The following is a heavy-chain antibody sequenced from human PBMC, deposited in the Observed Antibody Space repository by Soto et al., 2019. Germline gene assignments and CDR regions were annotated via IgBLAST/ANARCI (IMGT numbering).Heavy chain of an antibody. J-gene: IGHJ6*02. CDR1: GYSLTSYW. CDR2: IDPSDSYT. V-gene: IGHV5-10-1*01. CDR3: AHGHYSGMDV. Sequence: PGESLKISCKGSGYSLTSYWISWVRQMPGKGLEWMGRIDPSDSYTNYSPSFQGHVTISADKSISTAYLQWSSLKASDTAMYYCAHGHYSGMDVWGQGTTVTVSS.